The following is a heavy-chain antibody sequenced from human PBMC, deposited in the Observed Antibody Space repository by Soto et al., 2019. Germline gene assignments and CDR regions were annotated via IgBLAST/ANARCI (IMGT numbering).Heavy chain of an antibody. J-gene: IGHJ3*02. D-gene: IGHD3-10*01. CDR1: GFTFSSYA. CDR3: AREGGLLWFGELTNAFDI. V-gene: IGHV3-23*01. Sequence: PGGSLRLSCAASGFTFSSYAMGWVRQAPGKGPEWVSAISGSGGSTYYADSVKGRFTISRDNAKNSLYLQMNSLRAEDTAVYYCAREGGLLWFGELTNAFDIWGQGTMVTVSS. CDR2: ISGSGGST.